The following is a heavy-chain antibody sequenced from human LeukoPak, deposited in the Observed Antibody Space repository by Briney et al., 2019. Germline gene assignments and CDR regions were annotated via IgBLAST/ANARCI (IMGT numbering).Heavy chain of an antibody. Sequence: SVRVSCKASGGTFSSYAISWVRQAPGQGLEWMGRIIPILGIANYAQKFQGRVTITADKSTSTAYMELSSLRSEDTAVYYCARDLTYYDSSGYYLEGPSYYFDYWGQGTLVTVSS. CDR1: GGTFSSYA. J-gene: IGHJ4*02. CDR2: IIPILGIA. V-gene: IGHV1-69*04. D-gene: IGHD3-22*01. CDR3: ARDLTYYDSSGYYLEGPSYYFDY.